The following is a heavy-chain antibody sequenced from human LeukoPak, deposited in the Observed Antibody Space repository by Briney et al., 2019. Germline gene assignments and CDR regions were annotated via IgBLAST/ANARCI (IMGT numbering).Heavy chain of an antibody. Sequence: PGGSLRLSCTASGFTFSSAWMSWVRQAPGKGLEWVGLIKSKADGETTHYAAPVKDRFTLSRDDSIRTLYLQMNSLRAEDTAVYYCAKGNDILTGYYHYWGQGTLVTVSS. V-gene: IGHV3-15*01. D-gene: IGHD3-9*01. CDR2: IKSKADGETT. CDR3: AKGNDILTGYYHY. CDR1: GFTFSSAW. J-gene: IGHJ4*02.